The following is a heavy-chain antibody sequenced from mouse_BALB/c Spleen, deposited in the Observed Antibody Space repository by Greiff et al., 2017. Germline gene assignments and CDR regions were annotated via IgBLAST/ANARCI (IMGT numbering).Heavy chain of an antibody. J-gene: IGHJ3*01. CDR1: GYTFTSYW. Sequence: QVQLQQSGAELAKPGASVKMSCKASGYTFTSYWMHWVKQRPGQGLEWIGYINPSTGYTEYNQKFKDKATLTADKSSSTAYMQLSSLTSEDSAVYYCASRYGSSYEWFAYWGQGTLVTVSA. CDR3: ASRYGSSYEWFAY. V-gene: IGHV1-7*01. CDR2: INPSTGYT. D-gene: IGHD1-1*01.